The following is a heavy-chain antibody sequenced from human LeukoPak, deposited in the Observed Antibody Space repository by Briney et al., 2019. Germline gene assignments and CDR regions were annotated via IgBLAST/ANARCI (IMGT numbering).Heavy chain of an antibody. CDR3: ARVQLWPPSQFDY. V-gene: IGHV4-39*07. CDR1: GGSISSSSYY. Sequence: NPSETLSLTCTVSGGSISSSSYYWGWIRQPPGKGLEWIGSIYYSGSTYYNPSLKSRVTISVDTSKNQFSLKLSSVTAADTAVYYCARVQLWPPSQFDYWGQGTLVTVSS. D-gene: IGHD5-18*01. J-gene: IGHJ4*02. CDR2: IYYSGST.